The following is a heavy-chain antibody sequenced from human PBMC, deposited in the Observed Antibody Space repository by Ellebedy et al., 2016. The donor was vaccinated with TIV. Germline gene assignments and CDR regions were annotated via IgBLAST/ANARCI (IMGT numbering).Heavy chain of an antibody. CDR3: ARGVIPTTGIQPNFDY. Sequence: KFQGKVTITRDTSASTAYTELSSLRSEDTAVYYCARGVIPTTGIQPNFDYWGQGTLVTVSS. D-gene: IGHD1-1*01. J-gene: IGHJ4*02. V-gene: IGHV1-3*01.